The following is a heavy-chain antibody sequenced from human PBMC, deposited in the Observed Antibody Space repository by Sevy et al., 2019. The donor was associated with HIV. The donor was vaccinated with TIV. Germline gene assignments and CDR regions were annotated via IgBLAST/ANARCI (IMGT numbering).Heavy chain of an antibody. CDR1: GGSISSSSYY. CDR3: ASPYYYDKDAFDI. J-gene: IGHJ3*02. Sequence: SETLSLTCTVSGGSISSSSYYWGWIRQPPGKGLEWIGSIYYSGSTYYNPSLKCRVTISVDTSKNQFSLKLSSVTAADTAVYYCASPYYYDKDAFDIWGQGTMVTVSS. V-gene: IGHV4-39*01. CDR2: IYYSGST. D-gene: IGHD3-22*01.